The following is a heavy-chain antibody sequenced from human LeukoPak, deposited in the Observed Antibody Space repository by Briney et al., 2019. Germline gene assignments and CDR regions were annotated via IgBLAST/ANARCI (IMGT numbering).Heavy chain of an antibody. D-gene: IGHD3-22*01. Sequence: GGSLRLSCAASGFTFSSYAMSWVRQAPGKGLEWVSAISGSGGSTYYADSVKGRFTISRDNSKNTLYLQMNSLRVEDTAVYYCAKGDDYDSSGYYDYWGQGTLVTVSS. V-gene: IGHV3-23*01. CDR1: GFTFSSYA. CDR3: AKGDDYDSSGYYDY. J-gene: IGHJ4*02. CDR2: ISGSGGST.